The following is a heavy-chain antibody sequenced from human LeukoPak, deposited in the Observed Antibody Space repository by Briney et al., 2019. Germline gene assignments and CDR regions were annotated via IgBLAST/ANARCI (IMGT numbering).Heavy chain of an antibody. CDR3: ARTYCSGGSCYRDDY. V-gene: IGHV1-69*05. J-gene: IGHJ4*02. Sequence: ASVKVSCKASAGTFSSYAISLVRQAPGQGLEWMGRIIPIFGTANYAQKFQGRVTITTDESTSTAYMELSSLRSEDTAVYYCARTYCSGGSCYRDDYWGQGTLVTVSS. D-gene: IGHD2-15*01. CDR1: AGTFSSYA. CDR2: IIPIFGTA.